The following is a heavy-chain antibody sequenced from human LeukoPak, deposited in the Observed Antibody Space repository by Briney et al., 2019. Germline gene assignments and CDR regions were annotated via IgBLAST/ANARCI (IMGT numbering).Heavy chain of an antibody. J-gene: IGHJ6*03. D-gene: IGHD7-27*01. CDR1: GFTFSSYG. Sequence: PGGSLRLSCAASGFTFSSYGMHWVRQAPGKGLEWVSAISGSGGSTYYADSVKGRFTISRDNSKNTLYLQMNSLRAEDTAVYYCAKTGAGYYYMDVWAKGPRSPSP. V-gene: IGHV3-23*01. CDR2: ISGSGGST. CDR3: AKTGAGYYYMDV.